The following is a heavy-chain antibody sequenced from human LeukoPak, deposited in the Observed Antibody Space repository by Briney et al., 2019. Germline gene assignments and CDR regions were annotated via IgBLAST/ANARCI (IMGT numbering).Heavy chain of an antibody. Sequence: PSETLSLTCAVYGGSFSGYYWSWIRQPPGKGLEWIGEINHSGSTNYNPSLKSRVTISVDTSKNQFSLKLSSVTAADTAVYYCAREGVVGAYGHFDYWSQGTLVTVPS. CDR3: AREGVVGAYGHFDY. CDR2: INHSGST. D-gene: IGHD2-15*01. CDR1: GGSFSGYY. V-gene: IGHV4-34*01. J-gene: IGHJ4*02.